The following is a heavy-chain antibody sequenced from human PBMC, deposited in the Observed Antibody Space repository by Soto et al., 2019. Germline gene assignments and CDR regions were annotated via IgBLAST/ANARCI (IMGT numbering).Heavy chain of an antibody. CDR3: ATFSRGSWSGFTAY. CDR2: IGGSGDWT. J-gene: IGHJ4*02. D-gene: IGHD3-3*01. Sequence: PGGSLRLSCAASGFTFSNYAMSWVRQAPGKGLEWVSAIGGSGDWTYYADSVKGRFTISRDNSKNTLSLQMISLRAEDTAVYYCATFSRGSWSGFTAYWGQGTLVTVSS. CDR1: GFTFSNYA. V-gene: IGHV3-23*01.